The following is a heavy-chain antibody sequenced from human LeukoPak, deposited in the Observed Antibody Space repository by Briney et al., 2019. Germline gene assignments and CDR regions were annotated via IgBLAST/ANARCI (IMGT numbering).Heavy chain of an antibody. D-gene: IGHD3-3*01. CDR3: ARDARWRDFWSGYNDY. CDR2: ISYDGSNK. Sequence: PGGSLRLSCAASGFTFSSYAMHWVRQAPGKGLEWVAVISYDGSNKYYADSVKGRFTISRDNSKNTLYLQMNSLRAEDTAVYYCARDARWRDFWSGYNDYWGQGTLVTVSS. J-gene: IGHJ4*02. CDR1: GFTFSSYA. V-gene: IGHV3-30-3*01.